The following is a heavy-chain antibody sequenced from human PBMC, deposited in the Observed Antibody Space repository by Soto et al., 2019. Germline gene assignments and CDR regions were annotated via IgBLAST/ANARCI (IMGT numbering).Heavy chain of an antibody. CDR3: AVGYCTNGVCYTLDD. CDR1: GYTFTGYY. CDR2: INPNSGGT. D-gene: IGHD2-8*01. J-gene: IGHJ4*02. Sequence: ASVKVSCKASGYTFTGYYMHWVRQAPGQGLEWMGWINPNSGGTNYAQKFQGWVTMTRDTSISTAYMELSRLRSDDTAVYYCAVGYCTNGVCYTLDDWGQGTLVTVAS. V-gene: IGHV1-2*04.